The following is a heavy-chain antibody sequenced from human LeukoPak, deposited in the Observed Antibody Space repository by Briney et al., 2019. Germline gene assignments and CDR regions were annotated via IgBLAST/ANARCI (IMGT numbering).Heavy chain of an antibody. CDR1: GGSIRSYY. D-gene: IGHD6-13*01. CDR3: ARDLAAAGNFYFDY. Sequence: SETLSLTCTVSGGSIRSYYGIWIRQPPRKGLEWIGYIYYSGSTNYNPSRKSRVTISVDQSKNQFSLKLSSVTAADTAVYYCARDLAAAGNFYFDYWGQGTLVTVSS. J-gene: IGHJ4*02. V-gene: IGHV4-59*01. CDR2: IYYSGST.